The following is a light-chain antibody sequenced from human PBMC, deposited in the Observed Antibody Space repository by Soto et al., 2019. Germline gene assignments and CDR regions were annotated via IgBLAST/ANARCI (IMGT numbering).Light chain of an antibody. J-gene: IGKJ4*01. V-gene: IGKV1-39*01. Sequence: DVQMTQSPSSLSASVGDSVTITCRASQTVFNHLSWFQQRPGKGPQLLIYDSSSLRAGVPSRFSGSGYGTDFTLTISTVQPEDSAIYFCHQSASSPLTFGGGTRLEVK. CDR3: HQSASSPLT. CDR1: QTVFNH. CDR2: DSS.